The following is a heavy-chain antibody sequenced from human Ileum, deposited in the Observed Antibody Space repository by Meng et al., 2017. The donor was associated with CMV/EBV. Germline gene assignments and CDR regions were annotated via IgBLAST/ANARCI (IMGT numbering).Heavy chain of an antibody. Sequence: GGSLRLSCAASGFTFSSYNMDWVRQAPGKGLEFISYISRTGGTIYYADSVKGRFTISRDNAKNSLYLQMSSLSAEDTAVYYCARGSDKPYFDLWGRGTLGT. V-gene: IGHV3-48*03. CDR3: ARGSDKPYFDL. J-gene: IGHJ2*01. CDR2: ISRTGGTI. D-gene: IGHD3-10*01. CDR1: GFTFSSYN.